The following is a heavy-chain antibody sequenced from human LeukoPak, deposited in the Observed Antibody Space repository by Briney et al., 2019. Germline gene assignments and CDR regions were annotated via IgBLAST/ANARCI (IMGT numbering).Heavy chain of an antibody. CDR2: ISGSGGST. J-gene: IGHJ4*02. D-gene: IGHD2-15*01. Sequence: HPGGPLRLSCTASGFTFSSYAMSWVRQAPGKGLECVSAISGSGGSTYYADSVKGRFTISRDNSKNTLYLQMNSLRAEDTAVYYCAKDPQPYCSGGSCYLDYWGQGTLVTVSS. CDR1: GFTFSSYA. V-gene: IGHV3-23*01. CDR3: AKDPQPYCSGGSCYLDY.